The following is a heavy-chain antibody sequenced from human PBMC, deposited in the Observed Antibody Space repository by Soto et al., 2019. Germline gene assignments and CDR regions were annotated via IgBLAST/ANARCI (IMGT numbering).Heavy chain of an antibody. CDR1: GGTFSSYA. V-gene: IGHV1-69*13. J-gene: IGHJ5*02. CDR3: ARDSDLTYYYDSSGSDNWFDP. CDR2: IIPIFGTA. Sequence: RASVKVSCKASGGTFSSYAISWVRQAPGQGLEWMGGIIPIFGTANYAQKFQGRVTITADESTSTAYMELSSLRSEDTAVYYCARDSDLTYYYDSSGSDNWFDPWGQGTLVTVSS. D-gene: IGHD3-22*01.